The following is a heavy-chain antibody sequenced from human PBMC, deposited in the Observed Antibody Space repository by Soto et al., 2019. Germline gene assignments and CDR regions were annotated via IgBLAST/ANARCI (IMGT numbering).Heavy chain of an antibody. J-gene: IGHJ4*01. CDR3: ARGEQYSGRIFDY. V-gene: IGHV6-1*01. Sequence: HSQTLSLTCAITGDSVSSNSAGWSWVRQSPSRDLEWLGRTYYRSKWYYEYAVSVRGRITINPDTSKNQYSLQLNSVTPEDTAVYFCARGEQYSGRIFDYWGQGTLVTVSS. CDR2: TYYRSKWYY. D-gene: IGHD1-26*01. CDR1: GDSVSSNSAG.